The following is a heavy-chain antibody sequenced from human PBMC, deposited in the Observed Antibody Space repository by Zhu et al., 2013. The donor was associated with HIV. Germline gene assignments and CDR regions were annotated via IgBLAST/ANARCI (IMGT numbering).Heavy chain of an antibody. V-gene: IGHV1-69*01. CDR1: GGTFSSYA. CDR3: ATPLVVTAILGWRAFDI. D-gene: IGHD2-21*02. J-gene: IGHJ3*02. CDR2: IIPIFGTA. Sequence: VQLVQSGAEVKKPGSSVKVSCKASGGTFSSYAISWVRQAPGQGLEWMGGIIPIFGTANYAQKFQGRVTITADESTSTAYMELSSLRSEDTAVYYCATPLVVTAILGWRAFDIWGQGTMVTVSS.